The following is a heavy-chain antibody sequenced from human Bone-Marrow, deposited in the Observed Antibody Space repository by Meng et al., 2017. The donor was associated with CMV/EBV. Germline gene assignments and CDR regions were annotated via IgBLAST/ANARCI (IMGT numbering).Heavy chain of an antibody. Sequence: GSLRLTCTVSAGSISGSLAYWAWIRQPPGKGPEWIGSIYYNGNTYYNPSLRSPVTISVDTSKNRFSMKMISVTAADTAVYYCVSLYGYCGSHPCDYLDYWGQGTLVTVSS. D-gene: IGHD2-2*03. J-gene: IGHJ4*02. CDR3: VSLYGYCGSHPCDYLDY. CDR2: IYYNGNT. CDR1: AGSISGSLAY. V-gene: IGHV4-39*07.